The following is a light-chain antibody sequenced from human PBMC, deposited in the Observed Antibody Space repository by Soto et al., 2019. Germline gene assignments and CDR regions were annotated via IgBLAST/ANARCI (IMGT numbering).Light chain of an antibody. V-gene: IGKV3-11*01. Sequence: EVVLTQSPATLSVSPGDTVTLSCRASQSVSTFLAWYQHRPGQAPRPLIYDTFERATGVPDRFSGGGSGTDFTLTISSLEPEDFAVYCCQQRARWPMPFGQGTRLELK. CDR3: QQRARWPMP. J-gene: IGKJ5*01. CDR1: QSVSTF. CDR2: DTF.